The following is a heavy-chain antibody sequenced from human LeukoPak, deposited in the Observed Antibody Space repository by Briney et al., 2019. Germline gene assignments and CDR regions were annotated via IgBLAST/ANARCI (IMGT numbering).Heavy chain of an antibody. D-gene: IGHD3-3*01. J-gene: IGHJ4*02. CDR3: AKDRGYDFWSGYFPDY. CDR2: ISGSGGST. CDR1: GFTFSSYA. Sequence: GGSLRLSCAASGFTFSSYAMSWVRQAPGKGLEWVSAISGSGGSTYYAGSVKGRFTISRDNSKNTLYLQMNSLRAEDTAVYYCAKDRGYDFWSGYFPDYWGQGTLVTVSS. V-gene: IGHV3-23*01.